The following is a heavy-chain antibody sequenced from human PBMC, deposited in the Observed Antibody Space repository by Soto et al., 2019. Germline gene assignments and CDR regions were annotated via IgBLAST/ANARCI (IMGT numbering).Heavy chain of an antibody. CDR1: GFSFSSYD. CDR3: APTGFYY. D-gene: IGHD1-1*01. V-gene: IGHV3-23*01. CDR2: INNSGDIT. J-gene: IGHJ4*02. Sequence: EVQLLESGGGLVQPGESLRLSCAASGFSFSSYDLSWVRQAPGKGLEWVSIINNSGDITNYADSVKGRFTISRDNSKNTLYLQMNSLRAEDTAVYYCAPTGFYYWGQGTLVTVSS.